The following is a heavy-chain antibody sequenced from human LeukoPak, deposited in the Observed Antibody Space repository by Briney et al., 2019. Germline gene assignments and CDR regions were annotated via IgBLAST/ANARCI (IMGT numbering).Heavy chain of an antibody. D-gene: IGHD2-2*01. J-gene: IGHJ4*02. V-gene: IGHV3-21*01. CDR3: ARDRYCTTTRCSDY. Sequence: GGSLRLSCVASGFTFSDYNMNWVRQAPGKGLEWVSSITGRSSYTHYADSVKGRFTISRDNAKNSLDLQMNTLRAEDTAVYYCARDRYCTTTRCSDYWGQGTLVTVSS. CDR1: GFTFSDYN. CDR2: ITGRSSYT.